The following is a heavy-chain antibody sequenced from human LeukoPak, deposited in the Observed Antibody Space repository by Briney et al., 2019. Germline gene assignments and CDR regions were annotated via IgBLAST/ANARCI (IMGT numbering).Heavy chain of an antibody. V-gene: IGHV3-21*01. D-gene: IGHD6-19*01. CDR3: ATQETGSSGWYGGDWYFDL. CDR1: GFTFSSYS. Sequence: GGSLRLSCAASGFTFSSYSMNWVRQAPGKGPEWVSSISSSSSYIYYADSVKGRFTISRDNAKNSLYLQMNSLRAEDTAVYYCATQETGSSGWYGGDWYFDLWGRGTLVTVSS. J-gene: IGHJ2*01. CDR2: ISSSSSYI.